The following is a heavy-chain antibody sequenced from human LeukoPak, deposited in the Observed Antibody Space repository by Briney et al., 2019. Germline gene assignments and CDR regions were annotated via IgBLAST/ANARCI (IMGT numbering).Heavy chain of an antibody. CDR1: GYSFADYH. CDR2: INPRGGST. V-gene: IGHV1-46*01. Sequence: ASVKVSCKASGYSFADYHIHWVRQAPGQGLEWVGIINPRGGSTTYAQKFQGRVTMTRDSSANTVSMEVNSLRSDDTAMYYCGRDRFTWGSHHFPEHWGQGTLVTVSS. J-gene: IGHJ1*01. D-gene: IGHD3-16*01. CDR3: GRDRFTWGSHHFPEH.